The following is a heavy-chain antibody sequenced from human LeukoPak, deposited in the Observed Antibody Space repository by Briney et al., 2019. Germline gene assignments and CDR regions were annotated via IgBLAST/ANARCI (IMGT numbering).Heavy chain of an antibody. Sequence: PSETLSLTCTVSDNSISSYYWSWIRQPPGKGLEWIGYISYSGNTKYNPSLKSRVTISLDTSKTQISLKVSSVTAADTAVYSCARTRRGYTYGFPSRELLKAFDDWGRGTIVTVSS. CDR1: DNSISSYY. D-gene: IGHD5-18*01. V-gene: IGHV4-59*01. CDR3: ARTRRGYTYGFPSRELLKAFDD. J-gene: IGHJ3*01. CDR2: ISYSGNT.